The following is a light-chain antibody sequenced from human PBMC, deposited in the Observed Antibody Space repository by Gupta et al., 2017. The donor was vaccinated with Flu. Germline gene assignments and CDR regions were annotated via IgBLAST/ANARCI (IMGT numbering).Light chain of an antibody. J-gene: IGKJ1*01. V-gene: IGKV2-28*01. CDR3: KQCLHTPGT. CDR2: LGS. Sequence: EIVMTQSPLSLPVTPGEPASISCRSSQSRLHSNGFNYLEWYLQKPGQSPQLLIYLGSNRASGVPDRFSGCGSGTDFTLIISRMEAEDVGIYYCKQCLHTPGTFGQGTKVEIK. CDR1: QSRLHSNGFNY.